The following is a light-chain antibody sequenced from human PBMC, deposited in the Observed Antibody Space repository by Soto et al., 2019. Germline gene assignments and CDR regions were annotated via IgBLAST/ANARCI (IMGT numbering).Light chain of an antibody. CDR1: RSDIGGYKH. CDR3: SSYTSSTTLV. CDR2: AVS. Sequence: QSALTQPASVSGSPGQSITISCTGTRSDIGGYKHVSWYQQNPGKAPKLMIYAVSNRPSGVSNRFSASKSGNTASLTISGLQAEDEADYYCSSYTSSTTLVFGGGTKLTVL. J-gene: IGLJ2*01. V-gene: IGLV2-14*01.